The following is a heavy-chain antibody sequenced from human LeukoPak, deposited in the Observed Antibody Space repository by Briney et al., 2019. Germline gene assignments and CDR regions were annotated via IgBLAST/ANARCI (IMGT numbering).Heavy chain of an antibody. CDR3: ARTYSSGLFDP. J-gene: IGHJ5*02. CDR1: GGSINSYY. V-gene: IGHV4-59*12. CDR2: IYYSGSS. Sequence: SETLSLTCTVSGGSINSYYWSWIRQPPGQGLEWIGYIYYSGSSNYNPSLKSRVTISVDTSKNQFSLKLSSVTAADTAVYYCARTYSSGLFDPWGQGTLVIVSS. D-gene: IGHD3-22*01.